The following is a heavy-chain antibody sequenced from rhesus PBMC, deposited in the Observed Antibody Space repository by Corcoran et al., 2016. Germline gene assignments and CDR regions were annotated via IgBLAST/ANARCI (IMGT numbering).Heavy chain of an antibody. V-gene: IGHV4-169*01. CDR2: IYGSGSST. D-gene: IGHD4-35*01. CDR1: GGSISSNY. CDR3: ARLKSYGNGFDY. Sequence: QLQLQESGPGLVKPSETLSVTCAVSGGSISSNYWSWIRQPPGKGLEWIGRIYGSGSSTNYNPSLKSRVTRSVDTSKNQLSLKLSSVTAADTAVYYCARLKSYGNGFDYWGQGVLVTVSS. J-gene: IGHJ4*01.